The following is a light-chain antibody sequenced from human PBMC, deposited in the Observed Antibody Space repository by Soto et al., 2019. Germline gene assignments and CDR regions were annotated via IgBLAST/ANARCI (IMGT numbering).Light chain of an antibody. CDR2: GAS. CDR3: QQYNNWPSFT. CDR1: QSVSSS. V-gene: IGKV3-15*01. Sequence: EIVMTQSPATLSVSPGERVTLSCRASQSVSSSLAWYQQKPGQAPRLLIYGASTRATGIPARFSGSGSGTEFTLTISSLQSEDFAVHYCQQYNNWPSFTFGPGTKVDIK. J-gene: IGKJ3*01.